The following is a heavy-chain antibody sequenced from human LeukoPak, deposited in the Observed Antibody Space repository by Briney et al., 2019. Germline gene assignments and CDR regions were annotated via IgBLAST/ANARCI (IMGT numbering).Heavy chain of an antibody. J-gene: IGHJ4*02. CDR2: IRNDGSDK. CDR1: GFSFSTYG. Sequence: GGSLRISCAASGFSFSTYGMHWVRQAPGKGLEWVAFIRNDGSDKYYADSVKGRFTISRDNSKNTLYVQMNSLRVDDTAVYYCPKASAWCQDSWGQGTLVTVSS. D-gene: IGHD2-8*02. CDR3: PKASAWCQDS. V-gene: IGHV3-30*02.